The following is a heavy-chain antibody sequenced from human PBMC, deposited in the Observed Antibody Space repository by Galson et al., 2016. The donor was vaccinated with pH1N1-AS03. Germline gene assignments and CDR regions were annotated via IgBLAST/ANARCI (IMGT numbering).Heavy chain of an antibody. CDR1: ESTFSSYS. V-gene: IGHV3-21*01. CDR3: ARSRSPDYYDSSTYRPDAFDI. J-gene: IGHJ3*02. CDR2: ISSSGNYK. D-gene: IGHD3-22*01. Sequence: SLRLSCAASESTFSSYSMNWVRQAPGKGLEWVSSISSSGNYKYYADSVKGRFTVSRDNAMNSLYLQMNSLRAEDTALYYCARSRSPDYYDSSTYRPDAFDIWGQGTMVTVSS.